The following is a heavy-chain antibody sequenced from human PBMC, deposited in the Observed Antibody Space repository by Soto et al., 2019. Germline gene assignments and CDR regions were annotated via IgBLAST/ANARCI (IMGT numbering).Heavy chain of an antibody. CDR2: IHSDGSST. CDR1: GFTFSYYW. Sequence: EVQLVESGGGLVQPGESLSLSCVASGFTFSYYWMHCVRQGPGNGLVWVSRIHSDGSSTTYADSVKGRFTISRDNAKNMLKLQMNSLRAEVTAVYSCARGDRGAFDIWGQVTVVTVSS. CDR3: ARGDRGAFDI. V-gene: IGHV3-74*01. D-gene: IGHD3-10*01. J-gene: IGHJ3*02.